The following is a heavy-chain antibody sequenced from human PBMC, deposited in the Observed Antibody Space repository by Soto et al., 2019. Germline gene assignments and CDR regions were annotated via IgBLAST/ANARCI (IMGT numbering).Heavy chain of an antibody. D-gene: IGHD6-13*01. CDR3: ARGTTAGIGWFDP. J-gene: IGHJ5*02. CDR2: IYYSGSA. CDR1: GGSVSSGSYY. Sequence: SETLSLTCTVSGGSVSSGSYYWSWIRQPPGKGLEWIGYIYYSGSANYNPSLKSRVTISVDTSKNQFSLKLSSVTAADTAVYYCARGTTAGIGWFDPWGQGTLVTVSS. V-gene: IGHV4-61*01.